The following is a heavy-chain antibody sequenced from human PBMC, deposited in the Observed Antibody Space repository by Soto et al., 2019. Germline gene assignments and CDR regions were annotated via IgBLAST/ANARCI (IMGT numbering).Heavy chain of an antibody. CDR3: AGPEGYYYGMDV. Sequence: PGGSLRLSCAASAFTFSYYIMTWVRQAPGKGLEWVSSISSTSNYIYYADSVKGRFTVSRDNAKNSLYLQMNNLRAEDTAVYYCAGPEGYYYGMDVWGQGTTVTVS. V-gene: IGHV3-21*01. CDR1: AFTFSYYI. J-gene: IGHJ6*02. CDR2: ISSTSNYI.